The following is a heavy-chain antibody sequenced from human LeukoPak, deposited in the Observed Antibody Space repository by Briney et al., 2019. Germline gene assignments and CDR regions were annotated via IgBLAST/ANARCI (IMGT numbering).Heavy chain of an antibody. Sequence: GGSLRLSCAASGFPFSSYWMSWVRQAPGKGLEWVANIKQDGSEKYYVDSVKGRFTISGDNANNSLYLQMNSLRAEDTAVYYCARGASVVAGSDNAFDIWGQGTMVTVSS. D-gene: IGHD6-19*01. J-gene: IGHJ3*02. CDR1: GFPFSSYW. CDR3: ARGASVVAGSDNAFDI. V-gene: IGHV3-7*01. CDR2: IKQDGSEK.